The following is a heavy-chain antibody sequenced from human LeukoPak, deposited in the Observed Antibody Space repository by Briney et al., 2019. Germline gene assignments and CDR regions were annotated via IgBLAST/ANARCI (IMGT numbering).Heavy chain of an antibody. D-gene: IGHD6-13*01. Sequence: GGSLRLSCAGSGFTFSTYAMSWVRQAPGKGLEWVSAISGSGDYTYYADSVKGRFTISRDNSKNTPYLQMTSLRAEDTAVYYCARDRRMIAAATLYYMDVWGKGTTVTVSS. V-gene: IGHV3-23*01. J-gene: IGHJ6*03. CDR2: ISGSGDYT. CDR3: ARDRRMIAAATLYYMDV. CDR1: GFTFSTYA.